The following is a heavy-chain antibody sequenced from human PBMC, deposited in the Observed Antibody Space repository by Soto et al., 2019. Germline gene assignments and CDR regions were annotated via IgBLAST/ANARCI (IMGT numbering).Heavy chain of an antibody. Sequence: QVQLVEAGGGVVQPGRSLRLSCGASGFTFNSHGMHWVRQAPGKGLEWVAVISYEGSNNFYAESVKGRFTISRDNSKNPVYLQMNSLRREDTAVYYCARGAEYQLLSRDYLSGMDVWGQGATVTVSS. J-gene: IGHJ6*02. CDR2: ISYEGSNN. CDR3: ARGAEYQLLSRDYLSGMDV. D-gene: IGHD2-2*01. V-gene: IGHV3-30*03. CDR1: GFTFNSHG.